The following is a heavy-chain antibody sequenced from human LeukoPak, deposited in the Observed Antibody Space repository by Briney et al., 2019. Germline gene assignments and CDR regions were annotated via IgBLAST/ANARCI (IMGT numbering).Heavy chain of an antibody. Sequence: SGPTLVKPTQTLTLTCTFSGFSLSTSGVGVGWIRQPPGKALEWLALIYWNDDERYSPSLKSRLTITKDTSKNQVVLTVTNMDPVDTASYFCAHRLGRGHLTGYPSRAFDIWGQGTMVTVSS. CDR3: AHRLGRGHLTGYPSRAFDI. D-gene: IGHD3-9*01. CDR1: GFSLSTSGVG. CDR2: IYWNDDE. V-gene: IGHV2-5*01. J-gene: IGHJ3*02.